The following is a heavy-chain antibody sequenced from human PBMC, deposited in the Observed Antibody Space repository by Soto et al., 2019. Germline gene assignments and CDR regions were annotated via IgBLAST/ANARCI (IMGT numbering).Heavy chain of an antibody. CDR1: GFTFSSYW. CDR2: INSDGSST. Sequence: EVQLVESGGGLVQPGGSLRLSCAASGFTFSSYWMHWVRQAPGKGLVWVSRINSDGSSTTYADSVMGRFTISRDNAKNTLYLQMNSLRDEDTAVYYCASLGRTGDFDYWGQGTLVTVSS. D-gene: IGHD7-27*01. V-gene: IGHV3-74*01. J-gene: IGHJ4*02. CDR3: ASLGRTGDFDY.